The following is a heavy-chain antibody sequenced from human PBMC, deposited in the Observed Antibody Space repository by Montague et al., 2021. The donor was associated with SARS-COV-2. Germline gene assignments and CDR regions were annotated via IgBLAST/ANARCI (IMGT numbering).Heavy chain of an antibody. CDR2: TYYRSKWSN. D-gene: IGHD3-10*01. V-gene: IGHV6-1*01. Sequence: CAISGDSVSSNSVSWNWIRQSPSRGLEWLGRTYYRSKWSNEYALSVKSRITITPDTSKNQLSLQLTSVTPEDTAEYYCTGAVWGGQDYWGQGSLVTVSS. CDR1: GDSVSSNSVS. CDR3: TGAVWGGQDY. J-gene: IGHJ4*02.